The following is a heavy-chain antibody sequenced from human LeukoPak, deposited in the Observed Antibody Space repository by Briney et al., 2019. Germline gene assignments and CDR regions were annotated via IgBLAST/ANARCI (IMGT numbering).Heavy chain of an antibody. Sequence: GGSLRLSCAASGFTFSSYAMHWVRQAPGKGLEWVAVISYDGSNKYYADSVKGRFTISRDNSKNTLYLQMNSLRAEDTAVYYCARGDAVWLGELPIDYWGQGTLVTVSS. D-gene: IGHD3-10*01. J-gene: IGHJ4*02. CDR2: ISYDGSNK. V-gene: IGHV3-30-3*01. CDR3: ARGDAVWLGELPIDY. CDR1: GFTFSSYA.